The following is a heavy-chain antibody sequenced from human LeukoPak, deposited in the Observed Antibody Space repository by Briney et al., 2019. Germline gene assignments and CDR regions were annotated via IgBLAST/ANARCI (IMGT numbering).Heavy chain of an antibody. J-gene: IGHJ6*03. CDR2: ISSNGGST. Sequence: GGSPRLSCAASGFTFSSYAMHWVRQAPGKGLEYVSAISSNGGSTYYANSVKGRFTISRDNSKNTLYLQMGSLRAEDMAVYYCARLLSFPAATMDVWGKGTTVTISS. CDR3: ARLLSFPAATMDV. V-gene: IGHV3-64*01. CDR1: GFTFSSYA. D-gene: IGHD2-2*01.